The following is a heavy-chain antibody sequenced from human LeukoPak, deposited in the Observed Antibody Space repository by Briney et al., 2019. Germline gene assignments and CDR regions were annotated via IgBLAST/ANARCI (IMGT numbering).Heavy chain of an antibody. CDR2: MYPKSGNT. Sequence: ASVKVSCKTSGYTFTNYDINWVRQATGQGLEWMGWMYPKSGNTGSAQRFQGRVTMTRDTSISTAYMELSSLRSEDTAVYYCARVWGAIDYWGQGTLVTVSS. V-gene: IGHV1-8*01. J-gene: IGHJ4*02. CDR3: ARVWGAIDY. CDR1: GYTFTNYD. D-gene: IGHD1-26*01.